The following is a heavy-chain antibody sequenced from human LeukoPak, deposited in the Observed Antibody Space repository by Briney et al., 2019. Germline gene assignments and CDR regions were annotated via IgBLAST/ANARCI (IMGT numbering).Heavy chain of an antibody. CDR1: GYTFTGYY. J-gene: IGHJ5*02. Sequence: GASVKVSCKASGYTFTGYYMHWVRQAPGQGLEWMGIINPSGGSTSYAQKFQGRVTMTRDTSTSTVYMELSSLRSEDTAVYYCASSSGSYAFDPWGQGTLVTVSS. CDR3: ASSSGSYAFDP. CDR2: INPSGGST. D-gene: IGHD1-26*01. V-gene: IGHV1-46*01.